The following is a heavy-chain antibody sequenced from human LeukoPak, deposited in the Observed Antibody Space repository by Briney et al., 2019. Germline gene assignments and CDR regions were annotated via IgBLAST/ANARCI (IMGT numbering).Heavy chain of an antibody. J-gene: IGHJ4*02. CDR3: ARGNGAYDSSGLFDY. D-gene: IGHD3-22*01. V-gene: IGHV3-21*01. CDR2: ISSGSSSI. Sequence: PGGSLRLSCAASGFTFSSYSMNWVRQAPGKGLEWVSSISSGSSSIYYADSVKGRFTISRDNAKNSLSLQMNSLGAEDTAVYYCARGNGAYDSSGLFDYWGQGTLVTVSS. CDR1: GFTFSSYS.